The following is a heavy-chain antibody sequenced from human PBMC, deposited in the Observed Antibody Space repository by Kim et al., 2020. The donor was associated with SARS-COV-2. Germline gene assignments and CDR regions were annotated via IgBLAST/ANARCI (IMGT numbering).Heavy chain of an antibody. J-gene: IGHJ4*02. V-gene: IGHV3-23*01. Sequence: GGSLRLSCAASGFTFSSYAMSWVRQAPGKGLEWVSAISGSGHNTYYADSVKGRFTISRDNSKNTLYLQMNSLRAEDTAVYYCAKDPQWLQGPIDYWGQGTLVTVSS. CDR2: ISGSGHNT. CDR1: GFTFSSYA. D-gene: IGHD5-12*01. CDR3: AKDPQWLQGPIDY.